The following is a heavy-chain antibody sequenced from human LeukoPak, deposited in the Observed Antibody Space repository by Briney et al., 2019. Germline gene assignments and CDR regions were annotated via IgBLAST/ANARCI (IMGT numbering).Heavy chain of an antibody. CDR3: ARGIVGATTIDY. J-gene: IGHJ4*02. CDR1: GFGFSTYA. Sequence: GGSLRLSCAASGFGFSTYAMSWVRQAPGKGLVWVSRIKPDGSSTAYADSVKGRFTISRDNAKNTLYLQMNSLRAEDTAVYYCARGIVGATTIDYWGQGTLVTVSS. CDR2: IKPDGSST. V-gene: IGHV3-74*01. D-gene: IGHD1-26*01.